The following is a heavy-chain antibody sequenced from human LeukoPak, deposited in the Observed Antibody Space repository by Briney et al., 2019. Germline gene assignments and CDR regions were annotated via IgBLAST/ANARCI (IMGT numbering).Heavy chain of an antibody. D-gene: IGHD1-26*01. V-gene: IGHV4-59*01. Sequence: SETLSLTCTVSGGSISSYYWNWIRQPPGKGLEWIGYIFYSGITNYNPSLKSRVTISVDTSKKQFSLKLPSVTAVDTAVYYCARDSGSYPHWFAPWGQGTLVTVSS. J-gene: IGHJ5*02. CDR2: IFYSGIT. CDR1: GGSISSYY. CDR3: ARDSGSYPHWFAP.